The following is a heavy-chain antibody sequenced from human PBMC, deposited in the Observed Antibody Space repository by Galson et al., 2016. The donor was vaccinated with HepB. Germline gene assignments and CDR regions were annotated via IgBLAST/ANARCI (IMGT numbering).Heavy chain of an antibody. CDR2: IRSSGTTI. D-gene: IGHD3-9*01. Sequence: SLRLSCAASGFTFSRYDMNWVRQAPGKGLEWVSYIRSSGTTIYYADSVKGRFTISRDNANNSLYLQMNSLRAEDTAVYYRGREPVRLDDPLTGPPKNPDYWGQGTLVTVSS. CDR3: GREPVRLDDPLTGPPKNPDY. V-gene: IGHV3-48*03. J-gene: IGHJ4*02. CDR1: GFTFSRYD.